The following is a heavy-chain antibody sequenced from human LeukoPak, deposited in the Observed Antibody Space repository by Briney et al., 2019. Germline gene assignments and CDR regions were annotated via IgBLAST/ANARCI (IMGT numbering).Heavy chain of an antibody. V-gene: IGHV4-59*01. CDR1: GASINSYY. J-gene: IGHJ4*02. CDR2: IYDSGST. Sequence: SETLSLTCTVSGASINSYYWSWIRQPPGKGLEWIGCIYDSGSTDYNPSLKSRVTISVDTSKIEFSLKVTSVTSADTAIFYCARSSSSWLWGQGTLVTVSS. CDR3: ARSSSSWL. D-gene: IGHD6-13*01.